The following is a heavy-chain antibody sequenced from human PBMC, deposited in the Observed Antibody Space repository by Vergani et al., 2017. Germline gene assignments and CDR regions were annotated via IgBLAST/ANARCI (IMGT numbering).Heavy chain of an antibody. V-gene: IGHV3-23*01. Sequence: EVQLLESGGGLVQPGGSLRLSCAASGFTFSSYAMSWVRQAPGKGLEWVSAISGSGGSTYYADSVKGRFTISRDNSKNTLYLQMNSLRAEDTAVYYCAKSPSDYDVWSGYYTGYYYYYMDVWGKGTTVTVSS. CDR1: GFTFSSYA. J-gene: IGHJ6*03. CDR3: AKSPSDYDVWSGYYTGYYYYYMDV. D-gene: IGHD3-3*01. CDR2: ISGSGGST.